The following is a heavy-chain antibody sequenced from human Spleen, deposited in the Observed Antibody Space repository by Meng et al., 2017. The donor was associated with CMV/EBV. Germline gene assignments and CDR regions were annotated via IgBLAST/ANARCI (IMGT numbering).Heavy chain of an antibody. Sequence: SVKVSCKASGYNFTGYYMHWVRQAPGQGLEWMGWINPNSGGTTYAQKFQGRVTMTGDTSITTAYMELSRLRSDDMAVYYCARVKRYCTGGSCSSTGYYGMDVWGQGTTVTVSS. CDR3: ARVKRYCTGGSCSSTGYYGMDV. D-gene: IGHD2-15*01. CDR1: GYNFTGYY. J-gene: IGHJ6*02. V-gene: IGHV1-2*02. CDR2: INPNSGGT.